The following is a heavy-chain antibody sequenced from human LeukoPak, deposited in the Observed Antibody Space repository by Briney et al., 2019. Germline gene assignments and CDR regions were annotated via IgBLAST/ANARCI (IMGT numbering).Heavy chain of an antibody. CDR2: ISYDGSNK. CDR3: VRGGASTWS. CDR1: GFTFSSYT. J-gene: IGHJ5*02. V-gene: IGHV3-30-3*01. Sequence: GGSLRLSCAASGFTFSSYTIHWVRQAPGKGLEWVAVISYDGSNKYYADSVKGRFTFSRDNSKNTLYLQMNSLRAEDTAVYYCVRGGASTWSWGQGTLVTVSS. D-gene: IGHD2-15*01.